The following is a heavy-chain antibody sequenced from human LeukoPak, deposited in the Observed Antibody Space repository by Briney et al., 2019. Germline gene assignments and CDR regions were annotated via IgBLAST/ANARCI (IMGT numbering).Heavy chain of an antibody. J-gene: IGHJ5*02. D-gene: IGHD6-13*01. V-gene: IGHV4-34*01. CDR3: ARGRRVLPCSSSWNGYWFDP. Sequence: SETLSLTCAVYGGSFSGYYWSWIRQPPGKGLEWIGEINHSGSANNNPSLKSRVTISVDTSKNQFSLKLSSATAADTAVYYCARGRRVLPCSSSWNGYWFDPWGQGTLVTVSS. CDR1: GGSFSGYY. CDR2: INHSGSA.